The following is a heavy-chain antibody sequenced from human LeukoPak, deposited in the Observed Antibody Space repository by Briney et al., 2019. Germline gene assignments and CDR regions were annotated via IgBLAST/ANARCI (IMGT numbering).Heavy chain of an antibody. CDR1: GFTFSSYW. CDR3: ARVIFGGYGDYGGWFDP. J-gene: IGHJ5*02. CDR2: IKQDGSEK. D-gene: IGHD4-17*01. V-gene: IGHV3-7*01. Sequence: GRSLRLSCAASGFTFSSYWMSWVRQAPGKGLEWVANIKQDGSEKYYVDSVKGRFTISRDNAKNSLYLQMNSLRAEDTAVYYCARVIFGGYGDYGGWFDPWGQGTLVTVSS.